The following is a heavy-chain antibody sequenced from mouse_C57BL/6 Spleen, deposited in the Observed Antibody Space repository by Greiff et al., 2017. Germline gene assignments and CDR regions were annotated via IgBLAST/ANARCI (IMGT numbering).Heavy chain of an antibody. CDR1: GYTFTDSY. Sequence: EVQLQQSGPELVKPGASVKISCKASGYTFTDSYMNWVKQSHGKSLEWIGDINPNNGGTSYNQKFKGKATLTVDKSSSTAYMELRSLTSEDSAVYYCAILEGYFDVWGTGTTVTVSS. J-gene: IGHJ1*03. CDR2: INPNNGGT. D-gene: IGHD2-14*01. V-gene: IGHV1-26*01. CDR3: AILEGYFDV.